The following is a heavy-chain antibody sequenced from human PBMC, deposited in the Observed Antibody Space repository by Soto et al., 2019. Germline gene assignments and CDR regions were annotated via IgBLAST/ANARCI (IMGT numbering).Heavy chain of an antibody. J-gene: IGHJ4*02. D-gene: IGHD4-17*01. CDR1: GGSISSGGYS. CDR3: ARGQTTVTTLDY. V-gene: IGHV4-30-2*01. CDR2: IYHSGST. Sequence: SETLSLTCAVSGGSISSGGYSWYWIRQPPGKGLKWIGYIYHSGSTYYNPSLKSRVTISVDRSKNQFSLKLSSVTAADTAVYYCARGQTTVTTLDYWGQGTLVTV.